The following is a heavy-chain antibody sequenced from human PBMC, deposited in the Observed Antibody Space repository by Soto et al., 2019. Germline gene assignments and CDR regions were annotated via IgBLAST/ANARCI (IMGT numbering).Heavy chain of an antibody. D-gene: IGHD6-13*01. J-gene: IGHJ6*02. CDR3: ASPRETAADSYGMDV. CDR1: GYTFTSYG. CDR2: ISAYNGNT. V-gene: IGHV1-18*01. Sequence: ASVKVSCKASGYTFTSYGISWVRQAPGQGLEWMGWISAYNGNTNYAQKLQGRVTMTTDTSTSTAYMELRSLRSDDTAVYYCASPRETAADSYGMDVWGQGTTVTVSS.